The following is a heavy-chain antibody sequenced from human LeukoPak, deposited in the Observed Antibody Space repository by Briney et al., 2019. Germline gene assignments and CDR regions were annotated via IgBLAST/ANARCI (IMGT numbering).Heavy chain of an antibody. Sequence: GGSLRLSCAASGFIFSSYWMAWVRQAPGKGLEWVANIKEDGSDKNYVESLKGRFTISRDNAKNSLYLQMDSLRAEDTAVYYCARDAGYGYDRFDYWGQGTQATVSS. CDR1: GFIFSSYW. CDR2: IKEDGSDK. CDR3: ARDAGYGYDRFDY. V-gene: IGHV3-7*01. J-gene: IGHJ4*02. D-gene: IGHD5-18*01.